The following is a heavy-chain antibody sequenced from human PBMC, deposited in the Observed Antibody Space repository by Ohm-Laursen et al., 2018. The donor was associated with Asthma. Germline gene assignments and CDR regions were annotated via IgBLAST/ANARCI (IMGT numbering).Heavy chain of an antibody. V-gene: IGHV3-30-3*02. Sequence: SLRLSCTASGFTFRSYAMHWVRQAPGKGLEWVAVGGSYYDGGLKYYADSVNGRFTVSRDDSKNTLYLQMNSLRAEDTAVYYCAKYVDTAMVPWFDPWGQGTLVTVSS. CDR3: AKYVDTAMVPWFDP. D-gene: IGHD5-18*01. J-gene: IGHJ5*02. CDR1: GFTFRSYA. CDR2: GGSYYDGGLK.